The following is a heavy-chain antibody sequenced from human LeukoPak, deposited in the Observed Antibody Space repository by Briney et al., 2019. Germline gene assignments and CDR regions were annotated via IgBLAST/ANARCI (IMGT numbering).Heavy chain of an antibody. V-gene: IGHV1-2*02. D-gene: IGHD6-19*01. J-gene: IGHJ4*02. CDR2: INPNSGGT. CDR3: ARVAAMAGIGWGDFDY. Sequence: ASVKVSCKASGYTFTDYYMHWVRQAPGQGLEWMGWINPNSGGTNYAQKFQGRVTMTRDTSISTAYMELNRLTSDDTAMYYCARVAAMAGIGWGDFDYWGQGILVTVSS. CDR1: GYTFTDYY.